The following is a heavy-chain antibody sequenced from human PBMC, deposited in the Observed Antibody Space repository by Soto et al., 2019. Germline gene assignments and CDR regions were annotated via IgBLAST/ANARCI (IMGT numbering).Heavy chain of an antibody. CDR2: ISYDGSNK. D-gene: IGHD6-13*01. J-gene: IGHJ6*02. CDR3: ARAGIAAAGDLRYYYGMDV. CDR1: GFTFSSYA. V-gene: IGHV3-30-3*01. Sequence: PGGSLRLSCAASGFTFSSYAMHWVRQAPGKGLEWVAVISYDGSNKYYADSVKGRFTISRDNSKNTLYLQMNSLRAEDTAVYYCARAGIAAAGDLRYYYGMDVWGQGTTVTVSS.